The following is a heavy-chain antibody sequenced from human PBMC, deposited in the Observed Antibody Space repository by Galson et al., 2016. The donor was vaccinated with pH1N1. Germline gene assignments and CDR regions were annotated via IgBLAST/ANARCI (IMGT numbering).Heavy chain of an antibody. D-gene: IGHD5-12*01. V-gene: IGHV2-5*02. Sequence: PALVKPTQTLTLTCTFSGFSLSTSGVGVGWIRQPPGKALEWLALIYWDDDKRYSPSLKSRLTITKDTSKNQVVLTMTTMDPVDTATYYCARNGYGGCVGYFDCWGQGTLVTVFS. CDR1: GFSLSTSGVG. CDR3: ARNGYGGCVGYFDC. J-gene: IGHJ4*02. CDR2: IYWDDDK.